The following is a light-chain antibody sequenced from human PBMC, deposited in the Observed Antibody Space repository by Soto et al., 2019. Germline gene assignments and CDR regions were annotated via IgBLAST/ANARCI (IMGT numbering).Light chain of an antibody. CDR1: RSVLYSSINKNY. CDR3: YQRSNWPPT. J-gene: IGKJ4*02. Sequence: IVMSQSPDSLAVSPGDTASIKCNSSRSVLYSSINKNYLAWYQQKPGQAPKLLFSWASTRESGVPDRFTGSGSGTDFTLTISSLQAEDVAVYYCYQRSNWPPTFGGGTKVDIK. V-gene: IGKV4-1*01. CDR2: WAS.